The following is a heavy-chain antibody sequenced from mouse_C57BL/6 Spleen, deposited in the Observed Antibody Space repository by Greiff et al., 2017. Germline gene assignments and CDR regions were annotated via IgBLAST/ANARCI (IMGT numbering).Heavy chain of an antibody. Sequence: QVHVKQPGTELVKPGASVKLSCKASGYTFTSYWMHWVKQRPGQGLEWIGNINPSNGGTNYNEKFKSKATLTVDKSSSTAYMQLSSLTSEDSAVYYCARSQTTDSSGYVFAYWGQGTLVTVSA. V-gene: IGHV1-53*01. CDR1: GYTFTSYW. CDR3: ARSQTTDSSGYVFAY. D-gene: IGHD3-2*02. CDR2: INPSNGGT. J-gene: IGHJ3*01.